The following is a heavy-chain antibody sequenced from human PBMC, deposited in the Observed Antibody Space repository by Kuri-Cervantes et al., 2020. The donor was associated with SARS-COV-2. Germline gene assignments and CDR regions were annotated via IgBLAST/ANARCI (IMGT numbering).Heavy chain of an antibody. V-gene: IGHV4-34*01. Sequence: SQTLSLTCAVYGGSFSGYYWSWIRQPPGKGLEWIGSIHYTGNTYYNPSLNSRVTMSVDTSKNQFSLKVSSVTAADTAVYYCARQYVLRHLEWSREMRSTYYMDVWGKGTTVTVSS. CDR3: ARQYVLRHLEWSREMRSTYYMDV. J-gene: IGHJ6*03. D-gene: IGHD3-3*01. CDR1: GGSFSGYY. CDR2: IHYTGNT.